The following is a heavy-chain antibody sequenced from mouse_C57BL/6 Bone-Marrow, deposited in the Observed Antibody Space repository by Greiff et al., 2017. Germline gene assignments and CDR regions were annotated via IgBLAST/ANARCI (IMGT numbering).Heavy chain of an antibody. V-gene: IGHV14-2*01. CDR3: ARDLYYYGSSYDTAY. J-gene: IGHJ3*01. D-gene: IGHD1-1*01. Sequence: VQLKQSGAELVKPGASVKLSCTASGFNIKDYYMHWVKQRTEQGLEWIGRIDPEDGETKYAPKFKGKATITADTSSNTAYLQLSSLTSEDTAVYYGARDLYYYGSSYDTAYWGQGTLVTVSA. CDR1: GFNIKDYY. CDR2: IDPEDGET.